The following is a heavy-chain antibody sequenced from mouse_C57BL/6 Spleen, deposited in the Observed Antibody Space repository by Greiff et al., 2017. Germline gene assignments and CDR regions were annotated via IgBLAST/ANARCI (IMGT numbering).Heavy chain of an antibody. CDR3: AREGGYYAMDY. CDR2: IYPGDGDT. Sequence: VQGVESGAELVKPGASVKISCKASGYAFSSYWMNWVKQRPGKGLEWIGQIYPGDGDTNYNGKFKGKATLTADKSSSTAYMQLSSLTSEDSAVYFCAREGGYYAMDYWGQGTSVTVSS. V-gene: IGHV1-80*01. J-gene: IGHJ4*01. CDR1: GYAFSSYW.